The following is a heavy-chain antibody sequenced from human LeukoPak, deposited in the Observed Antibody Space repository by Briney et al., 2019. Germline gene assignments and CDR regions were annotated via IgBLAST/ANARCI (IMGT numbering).Heavy chain of an antibody. V-gene: IGHV4-39*07. CDR3: ARLPAYVNLYYFDY. J-gene: IGHJ4*02. D-gene: IGHD3-16*01. CDR1: GGSISSSSYY. CDR2: IFYSGST. Sequence: ASETLSLTCTVSGGSISSSSYYWGWIRQPPGKGLEWIGSIFYSGSTYYNPSLKSRVTISVDTSKNQFSLKLSSVTAADTAVYYCARLPAYVNLYYFDYWGQGTLVTVSS.